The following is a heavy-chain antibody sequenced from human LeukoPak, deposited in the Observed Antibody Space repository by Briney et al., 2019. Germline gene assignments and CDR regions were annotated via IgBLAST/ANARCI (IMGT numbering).Heavy chain of an antibody. J-gene: IGHJ4*02. CDR3: AGDISGEGLTD. D-gene: IGHD3-3*01. CDR1: GFTFSSYW. V-gene: IGHV3-48*01. Sequence: GGSLRLSCAASGFTFSSYWMNWVRQAPGKGLEWVSYTSNSRSTMYYADSVKGRFTISRDNAKRSLYLQMNSLRAEDTAVYYCAGDISGEGLTDWGQGTLVTVSS. CDR2: TSNSRSTM.